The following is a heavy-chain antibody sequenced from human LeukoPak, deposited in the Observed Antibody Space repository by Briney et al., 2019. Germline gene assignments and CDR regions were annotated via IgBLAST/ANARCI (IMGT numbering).Heavy chain of an antibody. D-gene: IGHD3-22*01. CDR3: ARSCCSYYDSSGDYYFDY. J-gene: IGHJ4*02. CDR2: IIPIFGTA. V-gene: IGHV1-69*13. Sequence: SVKVSCKASGGTFSSYAISWVRQAPGQGLEWMGGIIPIFGTANYAQKFQGRVTITADESTSTAYMELSSLRSEDTVVYYCARSCCSYYDSSGDYYFDYWGQGTLVTVSS. CDR1: GGTFSSYA.